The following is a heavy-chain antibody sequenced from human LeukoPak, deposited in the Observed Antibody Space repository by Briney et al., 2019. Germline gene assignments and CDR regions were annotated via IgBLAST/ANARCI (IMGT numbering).Heavy chain of an antibody. CDR2: ISAYKGNT. J-gene: IGHJ4*02. CDR1: VYMFINFG. D-gene: IGHD3-10*01. Sequence: ASVKVSCKASVYMFINFGITWVRQAPGQGLEWMGWISAYKGNTNYARKLQGRVTTTTDTSTSTAYMELRSLTSDDTAVYYCARDLTLGFGELLSPRYFDYWGPGTLVTVSS. V-gene: IGHV1-18*01. CDR3: ARDLTLGFGELLSPRYFDY.